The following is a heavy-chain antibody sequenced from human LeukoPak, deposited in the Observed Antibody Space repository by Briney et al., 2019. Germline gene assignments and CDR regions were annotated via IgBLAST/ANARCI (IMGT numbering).Heavy chain of an antibody. D-gene: IGHD2-15*01. CDR3: AKSGLNRFDY. CDR2: ISSSGTTI. J-gene: IGHJ4*02. V-gene: IGHV3-48*03. CDR1: GFTFRNYE. Sequence: PGGSLRLSCTVSGFTFRNYEMNWVRQAPGKGLEWVSYISSSGTTIFYADSVKGRFTISRDNSKNTLYLQMNSLRAEDTAVYYCAKSGLNRFDYWGQGTLVTVSS.